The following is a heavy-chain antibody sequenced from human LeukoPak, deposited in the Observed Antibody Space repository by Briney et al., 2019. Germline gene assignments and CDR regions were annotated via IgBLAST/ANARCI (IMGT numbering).Heavy chain of an antibody. J-gene: IGHJ4*02. CDR3: ARDGPSYSGSPPAVHY. CDR1: GGTFSSYA. CDR2: IIPIFGTA. V-gene: IGHV1-69*05. D-gene: IGHD1-26*01. Sequence: GASVKVSCKASGGTFSSYAISWVRQAPGQGLEWMGGIIPIFGTANYAQKFQGRVTMTTDTSTSTAYMELRSLRSDDTAVYYCARDGPSYSGSPPAVHYWGQGTLVTVSS.